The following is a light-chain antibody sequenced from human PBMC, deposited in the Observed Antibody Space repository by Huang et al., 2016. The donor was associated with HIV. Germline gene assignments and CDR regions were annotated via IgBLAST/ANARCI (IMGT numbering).Light chain of an antibody. V-gene: IGKV4-1*01. CDR2: WAT. CDR1: QSLLYSLSKKNY. J-gene: IGKJ1*01. Sequence: DIVMTQSPDSLAVSPGERATINCKSSQSLLYSLSKKNYLAWFQQKPGRPPKLLIYWATTREAGVPDRFSGSGSGTDFTLTINNLQAEDVAVYCCLQYYSVPQTFGHGTKVEIK. CDR3: LQYYSVPQT.